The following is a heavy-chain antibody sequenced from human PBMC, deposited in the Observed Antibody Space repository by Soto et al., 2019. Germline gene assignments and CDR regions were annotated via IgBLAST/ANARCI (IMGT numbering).Heavy chain of an antibody. J-gene: IGHJ6*02. CDR2: IYWDDDK. V-gene: IGHV2-5*02. CDR3: IQSRCGGDCLRSYASHYYYGVDV. Sequence: QITLKESGPTLVKPTQTLTLTCTFSGFSLSTGGVGVGWIRQPPGKALEWLALIYWDDDKRYTPSLRSRLTITKDTSKHQVVLTMTNMDPVDTATYYCIQSRCGGDCLRSYASHYYYGVDVWGQGTTVTVSS. D-gene: IGHD2-21*02. CDR1: GFSLSTGGVG.